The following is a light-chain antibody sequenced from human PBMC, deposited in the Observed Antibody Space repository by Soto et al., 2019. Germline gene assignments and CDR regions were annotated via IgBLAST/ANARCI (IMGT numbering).Light chain of an antibody. CDR1: QGIRND. CDR3: LQAYNYPRT. J-gene: IGKJ1*01. CDR2: AAS. V-gene: IGKV1-6*01. Sequence: AVQMTQSPSSLSATVGDIVTITWRASQGIRNDLAWYQQKPGRAPRLLIFAASTLQSGAPSRFSGSGAGTDFTLTISSLQPEDFATYYCLQAYNYPRTFGQGTKV.